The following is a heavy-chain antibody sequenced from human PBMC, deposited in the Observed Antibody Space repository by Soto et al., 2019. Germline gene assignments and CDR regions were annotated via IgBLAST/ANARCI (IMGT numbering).Heavy chain of an antibody. D-gene: IGHD3-22*01. J-gene: IGHJ6*02. CDR1: GFTFSSYG. V-gene: IGHV3-21*01. CDR2: INTFGANI. Sequence: PGGSLRLSCAASGFTFSSYGMHWVRQAPGKGLEWVASINTFGANIYYADSVKGRFTISKDNAENSLYLQMNSLRAEDTGLYYCARDQDYYDLYYHGMDVWGQGTTVTVSS. CDR3: ARDQDYYDLYYHGMDV.